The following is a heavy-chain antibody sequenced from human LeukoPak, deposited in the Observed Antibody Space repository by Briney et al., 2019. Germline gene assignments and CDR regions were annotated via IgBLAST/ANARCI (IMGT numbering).Heavy chain of an antibody. D-gene: IGHD3-10*01. Sequence: PGGSLRLSCAASGLTVSRNYMNWVRQAPGKGLEWVSVIYSGGSTYYADSVKGRFTIPRDNSKNTLYLQINSLRAEDTAVYYCARDGRGDGVPADNAFAIWGQGTMVTVSS. CDR1: GLTVSRNY. J-gene: IGHJ3*02. CDR3: ARDGRGDGVPADNAFAI. V-gene: IGHV3-53*01. CDR2: IYSGGST.